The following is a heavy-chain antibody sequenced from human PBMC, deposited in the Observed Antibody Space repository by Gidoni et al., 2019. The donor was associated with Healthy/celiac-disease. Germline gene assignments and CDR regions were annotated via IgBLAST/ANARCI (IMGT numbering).Heavy chain of an antibody. J-gene: IGHJ6*02. V-gene: IGHV3-30*02. CDR2: IRYDGSNK. CDR1: GFPFSSYG. Sequence: QVQLVESGGGVVQPGGSLRLSCAASGFPFSSYGMHWVRQAPGKGLEWVAFIRYDGSNKYYADSVKGRFTISRDNSKNTLYLQMNSLRAEDTAVYYCAKELLTIFGVARGPYYYGMDVWGQGTTVTVSS. D-gene: IGHD3-3*01. CDR3: AKELLTIFGVARGPYYYGMDV.